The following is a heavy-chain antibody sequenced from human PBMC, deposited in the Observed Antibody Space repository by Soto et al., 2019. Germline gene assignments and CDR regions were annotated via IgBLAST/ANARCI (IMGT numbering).Heavy chain of an antibody. CDR1: GGSFSGYY. V-gene: IGHV4-34*01. D-gene: IGHD6-19*01. J-gene: IGHJ5*02. Sequence: SSETLSLTCAVYGGSFSGYYWSWIRQPPGKGLEWIGEINHNGSTNYNPSLKSRVTISVDTSKNQFSLRLSSVTAADTAVYYCARDVAVAGTWFDPWGQGTLVTVSS. CDR3: ARDVAVAGTWFDP. CDR2: INHNGST.